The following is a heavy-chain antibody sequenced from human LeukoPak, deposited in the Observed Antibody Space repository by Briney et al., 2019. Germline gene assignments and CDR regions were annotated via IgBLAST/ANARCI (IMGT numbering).Heavy chain of an antibody. V-gene: IGHV3-9*01. D-gene: IGHD6-13*01. CDR2: ISWNSGII. Sequence: GGSLRLSCVASGFTFDDYAMHWVRQAPGKGLEWVSGISWNSGIIGYADSVKGRFTISRDNAKNSLYLQMNSLRAEDTALYYCAKATRYSSSWYEGGLDYWGQGTLVTVSS. CDR3: AKATRYSSSWYEGGLDY. J-gene: IGHJ4*02. CDR1: GFTFDDYA.